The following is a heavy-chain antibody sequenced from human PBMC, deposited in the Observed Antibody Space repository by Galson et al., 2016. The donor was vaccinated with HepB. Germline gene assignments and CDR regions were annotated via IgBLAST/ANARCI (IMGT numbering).Heavy chain of an antibody. CDR2: ISIYRTI. Sequence: SLRLSCAASGFTFSSYSMNWVRQAPGKGLEWVSYISIYRTIYYAESVKGRVTISRDNARNSLYLQMNTLRADDTAVYYCARSVEGHFDYWGQGILVTVSS. V-gene: IGHV3-48*04. D-gene: IGHD1-1*01. CDR3: ARSVEGHFDY. CDR1: GFTFSSYS. J-gene: IGHJ4*02.